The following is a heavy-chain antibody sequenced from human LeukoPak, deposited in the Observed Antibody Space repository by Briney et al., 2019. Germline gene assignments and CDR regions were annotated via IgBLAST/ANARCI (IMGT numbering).Heavy chain of an antibody. CDR3: ARLGPKTRSGVVIMPDYYYYGMDV. D-gene: IGHD3-3*01. V-gene: IGHV5-51*01. CDR1: GYSFTSYW. J-gene: IGHJ6*02. Sequence: GESLKISCKGSGYSFTSYWIGWVRQMPGKGLEWMGIIYPGDSDTRYSPSFQGQVTISADKSISTAYLQWSSLKASDTAMYYCARLGPKTRSGVVIMPDYYYYGMDVWGQGTTVTVSS. CDR2: IYPGDSDT.